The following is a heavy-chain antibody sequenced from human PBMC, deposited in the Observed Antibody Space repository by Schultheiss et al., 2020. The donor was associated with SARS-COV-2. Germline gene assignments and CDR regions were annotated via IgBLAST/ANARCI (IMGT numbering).Heavy chain of an antibody. J-gene: IGHJ4*02. CDR3: ARWGNSKILDH. V-gene: IGHV3-21*01. CDR1: GFTFSSYS. D-gene: IGHD3-16*01. Sequence: GGSLRLSCAASGFTFSSYSMNWVRQAPGKGLEWVSSISRSSGFIYYADSVKGRFTISRDNAKNSLYLQMDSLRAEDTAVYYCARWGNSKILDHWGQGTLVTVSS. CDR2: ISRSSGFI.